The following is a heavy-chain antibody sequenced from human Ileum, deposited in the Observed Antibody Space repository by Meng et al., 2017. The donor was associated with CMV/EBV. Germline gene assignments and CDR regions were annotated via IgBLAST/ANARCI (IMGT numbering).Heavy chain of an antibody. CDR1: GFSLTTDGVA. Sequence: HITLRESGPALEKPTQTLTLTCTFSGFSLTTDGVAVGWIRQPPGKALEWLALIYWNDVEHYSPSLKSRLTITKDTSKDQVVLTMANMDPVDTGTYYCIYGVAIFWGQGTLVTVSS. CDR3: IYGVAIF. D-gene: IGHD2-15*01. V-gene: IGHV2-5*04. J-gene: IGHJ4*02. CDR2: IYWNDVE.